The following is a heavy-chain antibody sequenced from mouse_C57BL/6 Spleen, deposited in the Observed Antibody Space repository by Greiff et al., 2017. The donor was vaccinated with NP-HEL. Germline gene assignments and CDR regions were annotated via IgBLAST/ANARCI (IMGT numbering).Heavy chain of an antibody. CDR1: GYAFSSYW. Sequence: QVQLQQSGAELVKPGASVKISCKASGYAFSSYWMNWVKQRPGKGLEWIGQIYPGDGDTNYNGKFKGKATLTADKSSSTAYMQLSSLTSEDSAVYFCASGAAQASFFAYWGQGTLVTVSA. J-gene: IGHJ3*01. V-gene: IGHV1-80*01. CDR2: IYPGDGDT. CDR3: ASGAAQASFFAY. D-gene: IGHD3-2*02.